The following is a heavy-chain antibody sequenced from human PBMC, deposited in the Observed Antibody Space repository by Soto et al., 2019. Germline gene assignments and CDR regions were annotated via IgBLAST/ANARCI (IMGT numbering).Heavy chain of an antibody. CDR3: TRDASRDSSARGWFDP. Sequence: GGSLRLSCAASGFTFRSSTMNWVRQAPGKGLEWVSTISSNSAYIYYTDALRGRFTLSRDNAKNSLHLQMNSLRAEDTAVYYCTRDASRDSSARGWFDPWGPGTLVTVSS. V-gene: IGHV3-21*01. J-gene: IGHJ5*02. CDR2: ISSNSAYI. D-gene: IGHD6-13*01. CDR1: GFTFRSST.